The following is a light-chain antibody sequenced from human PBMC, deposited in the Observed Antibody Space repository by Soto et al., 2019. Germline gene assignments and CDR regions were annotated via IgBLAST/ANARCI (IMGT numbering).Light chain of an antibody. J-gene: IGLJ3*02. Sequence: QSALTQPASVSGSPGQSITISCTGTSSDLGSYNYVSWYQQHPGKAPKLIIYEVNNRPSGVSNRFSGSKSGTTASLTISGLQAEDEADYYCSAFTTRRTVVFGGGTKLTV. CDR3: SAFTTRRTVV. CDR1: SSDLGSYNY. CDR2: EVN. V-gene: IGLV2-14*01.